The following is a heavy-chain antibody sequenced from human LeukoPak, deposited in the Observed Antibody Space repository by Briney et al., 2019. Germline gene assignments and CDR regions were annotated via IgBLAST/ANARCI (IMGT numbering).Heavy chain of an antibody. V-gene: IGHV3-30*02. D-gene: IGHD6-19*01. CDR2: IRCDGSNK. CDR3: AKRGSSGWYWFDP. CDR1: GFTFSSYG. Sequence: GGSLGLSCAASGFTFSSYGMHWVRQAPGKGLEWVAFIRCDGSNKYYADSVKGRFTISRDNSKNTLYLQMNSLRAEDTAVYYCAKRGSSGWYWFDPWGQGTLVTVSS. J-gene: IGHJ5*02.